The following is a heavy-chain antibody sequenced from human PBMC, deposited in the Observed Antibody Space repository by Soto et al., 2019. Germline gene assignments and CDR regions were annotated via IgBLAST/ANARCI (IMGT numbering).Heavy chain of an antibody. D-gene: IGHD2-21*01. Sequence: QLQLQESGSALVKPSQTLSLTCAVSGGSINSGDYPWSWIRQTPGKGLEWIGYIYHSGSTFYNPSLKSRVTISLDRSKNQFSLNVRSVTAADTAVYYCARNFGDCFQYWGQGALVTVSS. CDR3: ARNFGDCFQY. J-gene: IGHJ4*02. CDR1: GGSINSGDYP. V-gene: IGHV4-30-2*01. CDR2: IYHSGST.